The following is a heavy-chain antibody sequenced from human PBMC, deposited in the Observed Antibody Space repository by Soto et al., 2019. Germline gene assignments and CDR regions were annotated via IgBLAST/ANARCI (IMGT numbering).Heavy chain of an antibody. J-gene: IGHJ3*02. D-gene: IGHD3-9*01. CDR2: IKQDGSEK. V-gene: IGHV3-7*01. CDR1: GFTFSSYW. Sequence: EVQLVESGGGLVQPGGSLRLSCAASGFTFSSYWMSWVRQAPGKGLEWVANIKQDGSEKYYVDSVKGRFTISRDNAKNALYLQMNSLRAEDTAGYDCARDRSYESLTGHNAFDIWGQGTMVTVSS. CDR3: ARDRSYESLTGHNAFDI.